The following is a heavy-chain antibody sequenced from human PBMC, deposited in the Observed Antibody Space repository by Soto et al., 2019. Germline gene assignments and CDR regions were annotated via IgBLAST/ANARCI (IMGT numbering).Heavy chain of an antibody. CDR2: IIPILGIA. D-gene: IGHD3-10*01. Sequence: QVQLVQSGAEVKKPGSSVKVSCKASGGTFISYTISWVRQSPGQGLEWMGRIIPILGIANYAQKFQGIVTIHADKATSTAYMELSRLRSEDTAVYDGARENWRVVLGVIYYYMDVWGKGTTVTVSS. CDR1: GGTFISYT. CDR3: ARENWRVVLGVIYYYMDV. J-gene: IGHJ6*03. V-gene: IGHV1-69*08.